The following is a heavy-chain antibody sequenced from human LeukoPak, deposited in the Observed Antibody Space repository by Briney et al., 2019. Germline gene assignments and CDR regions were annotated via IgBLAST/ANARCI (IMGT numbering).Heavy chain of an antibody. CDR1: GDSVCSNSAA. CDR3: ARDKSSGWYGGHYFDY. CDR2: TYYRSKWYN. Sequence: SQTLSLTCAISGDSVCSNSAAWNWIRQSPSRGLEWLGRTYYRSKWYNDYAVSVKSRITINPDTSKNQFSLQLNSVTPEDTAVYYCARDKSSGWYGGHYFDYWGQGTLVTVSS. J-gene: IGHJ4*02. D-gene: IGHD6-19*01. V-gene: IGHV6-1*01.